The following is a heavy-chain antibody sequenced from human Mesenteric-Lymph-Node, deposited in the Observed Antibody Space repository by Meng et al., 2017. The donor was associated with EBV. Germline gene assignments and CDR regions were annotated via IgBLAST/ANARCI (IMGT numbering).Heavy chain of an antibody. CDR3: ARGLGGSGKYHFDF. V-gene: IGHV4-4*02. J-gene: IGHJ4*02. CDR2: TYHSGSS. Sequence: QVQLQESGPGLGKPSGTLSLTCAVSGGSIYESHWWSWVRQPPGKGLEWIGETYHSGSSNYSPSLKSRVSMSVDNSKNQFSLTLHSVTAADTAVYYCARGLGGSGKYHFDFWGPGILVTVSS. D-gene: IGHD3-10*01. CDR1: GGSIYESHW.